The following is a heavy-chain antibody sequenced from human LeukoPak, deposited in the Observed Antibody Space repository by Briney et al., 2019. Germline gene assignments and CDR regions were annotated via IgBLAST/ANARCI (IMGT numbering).Heavy chain of an antibody. CDR3: AKDLGYHSTYNWFGP. CDR1: GFTFSSYG. Sequence: GGSLRLSCAASGFTFSSYGMHWVRQAPGKGLEWVAFIRYDGSNKYYADSVKGRFTISRDNSKNTLYLQMNSLRAEDTAVYYCAKDLGYHSTYNWFGPWGQGTLVTVSS. J-gene: IGHJ5*02. CDR2: IRYDGSNK. V-gene: IGHV3-30*02. D-gene: IGHD1-20*01.